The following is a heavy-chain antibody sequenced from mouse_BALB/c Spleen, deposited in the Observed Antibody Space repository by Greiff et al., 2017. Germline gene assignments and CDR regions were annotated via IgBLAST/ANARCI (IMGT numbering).Heavy chain of an antibody. J-gene: IGHJ4*01. CDR1: GFSLTSYG. Sequence: QVQLKQSGPGLVQPSQSLSITCTVSGFSLTSYGVHWVRQSPGKGLEWLGVIWSGGSTDYNAAFISRLSISKDNSKSQVFFKMNSLQANDTAIYYCARNNYYGDYYAMDYWGQGTSVTVSS. CDR3: ARNNYYGDYYAMDY. V-gene: IGHV2-2*02. D-gene: IGHD1-1*01. CDR2: IWSGGST.